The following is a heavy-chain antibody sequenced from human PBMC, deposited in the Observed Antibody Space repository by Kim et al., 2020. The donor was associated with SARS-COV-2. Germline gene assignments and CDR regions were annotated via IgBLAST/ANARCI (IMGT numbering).Heavy chain of an antibody. CDR2: ISDDGTNK. V-gene: IGHV3-30*18. CDR1: GFTFSSYG. CDR3: AKGQRTPTVVAPFRPTVPLGGNIDS. Sequence: GGSLRLSCAASGFTFSSYGMHWVRQAPGKGLEWVTVISDDGTNKYYADSVKGRFTISRDNSKNTLYLQMNSLRAEDTAVYYCAKGQRTPTVVAPFRPTVPLGGNIDSCGPRTLVTVSS. D-gene: IGHD4-17*01. J-gene: IGHJ4*02.